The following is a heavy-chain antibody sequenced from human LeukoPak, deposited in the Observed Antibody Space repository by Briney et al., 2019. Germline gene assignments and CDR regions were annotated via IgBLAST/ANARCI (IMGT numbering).Heavy chain of an antibody. CDR2: ISFDANNK. Sequence: PGGSLRLSCAASGFTFSTYGMHWVRQAPGKGLEWVAVISFDANNKFYADSVKGRFTISRDNSKNTLYLQMNSLRHEDTAVYYCAKGGGTGYSSSWYSNWGQGTLVTVSS. J-gene: IGHJ4*02. CDR1: GFTFSTYG. CDR3: AKGGGTGYSSSWYSN. V-gene: IGHV3-30*18. D-gene: IGHD6-13*01.